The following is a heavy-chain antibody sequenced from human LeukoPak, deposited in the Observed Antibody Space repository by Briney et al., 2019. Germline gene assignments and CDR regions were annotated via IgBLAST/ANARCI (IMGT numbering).Heavy chain of an antibody. Sequence: SETLSLTCTVSGGSTSSYYWTWIRQSAGKGLEWIGRINTSGSTNYNPSLRSRVTMSVNTSKNQFSLNLTSVTAADTAVYSCAREGGDPRWLDPWGQGTLVTVSS. CDR2: INTSGST. CDR1: GGSTSSYY. CDR3: AREGGDPRWLDP. V-gene: IGHV4-4*07. J-gene: IGHJ5*02. D-gene: IGHD6-25*01.